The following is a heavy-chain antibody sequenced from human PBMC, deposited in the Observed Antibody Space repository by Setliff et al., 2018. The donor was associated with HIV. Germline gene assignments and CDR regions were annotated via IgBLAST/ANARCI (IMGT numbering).Heavy chain of an antibody. V-gene: IGHV1-2*06. Sequence: ASVKVSCKASGYTSTGYYVHWVRQAPGQGLEWMGRINLNSGGTTYAQRFQGRVTMTRDTSINTIYMELSRLRSDDTAVYYCARDLRDGFEEWFSTLDDGMDVWGQGTTVTVSS. CDR1: GYTSTGYY. J-gene: IGHJ6*02. CDR2: INLNSGGT. D-gene: IGHD3-3*01. CDR3: ARDLRDGFEEWFSTLDDGMDV.